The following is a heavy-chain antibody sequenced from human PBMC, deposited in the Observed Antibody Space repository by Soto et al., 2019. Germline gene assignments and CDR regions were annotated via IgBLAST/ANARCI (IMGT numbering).Heavy chain of an antibody. Sequence: GGSLRLSCAASGFTFSIYGMDWVCQAPGKGLEWVAVIWYDGSNKYYADSVKGRFTISRDNSKNTLYLQMNSLRAADTAVYYCARSRGTGTYPHDFQPWGQGTLVTVSS. CDR3: ARSRGTGTYPHDFQP. D-gene: IGHD1-26*01. V-gene: IGHV3-33*01. CDR1: GFTFSIYG. J-gene: IGHJ1*01. CDR2: IWYDGSNK.